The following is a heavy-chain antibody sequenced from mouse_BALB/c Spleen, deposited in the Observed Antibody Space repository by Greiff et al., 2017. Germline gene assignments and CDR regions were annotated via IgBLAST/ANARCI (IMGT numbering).Heavy chain of an antibody. V-gene: IGHV5-9-3*01. D-gene: IGHD1-2*01. CDR3: ARRGYGYEGFAY. J-gene: IGHJ3*01. Sequence: EVQRVESGGGLVKPGGSLKLSCAASGFTFSSYAMSWVRQTPEKRLERVAEISSGGSYTYYPDSVKGRFTISRDNAKNTLYLQMSSLRSEDTAMYYCARRGYGYEGFAYWGQGTLVTVSA. CDR2: ISSGGSYT. CDR1: GFTFSSYA.